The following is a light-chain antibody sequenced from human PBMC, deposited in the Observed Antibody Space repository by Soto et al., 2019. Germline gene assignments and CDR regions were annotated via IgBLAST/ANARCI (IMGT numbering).Light chain of an antibody. CDR3: QEYYSYPPT. J-gene: IGKJ4*01. CDR1: QGISSY. V-gene: IGKV1-8*01. CDR2: AAS. Sequence: IQMTQYPTSLYASTGDRVTITCRASQGISSYLAWYQQKPGKAPKLLIYAASTLQSGVPSRFSGSGSGTDFTLTISCLQSEDFATYYCQEYYSYPPTFGGGTKVDNK.